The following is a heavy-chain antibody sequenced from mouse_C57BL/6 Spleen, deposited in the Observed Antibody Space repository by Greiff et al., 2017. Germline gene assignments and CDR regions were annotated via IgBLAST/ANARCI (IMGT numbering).Heavy chain of an antibody. CDR3: VRQGYGYDYAMDY. V-gene: IGHV10-1*01. D-gene: IGHD2-2*01. Sequence: EVKLVESGGGLVQPKGSLELSCAASGFSFNTYAMNWVRQAPGKGLEWVARIRSKSNNYATYYADSVKDRFTISRDDSESMLYLQMNNLKTEDTAMYYCVRQGYGYDYAMDYWGQGTSVTVSS. CDR2: IRSKSNNYAT. J-gene: IGHJ4*01. CDR1: GFSFNTYA.